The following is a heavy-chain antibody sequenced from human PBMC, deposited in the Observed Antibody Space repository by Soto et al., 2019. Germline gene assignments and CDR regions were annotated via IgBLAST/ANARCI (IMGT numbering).Heavy chain of an antibody. CDR3: AKEMGDYYDSSGSWFDP. Sequence: GGSLRLSCAASGFTFSSYVMSWVRQAPGKGLEWVSAISGSGGNTYYADSVKGRFTISRDNSKNTLFLQMNSLRAEDTALYFCAKEMGDYYDSSGSWFDPWGQGSLVTVSS. D-gene: IGHD3-22*01. J-gene: IGHJ5*02. V-gene: IGHV3-23*01. CDR1: GFTFSSYV. CDR2: ISGSGGNT.